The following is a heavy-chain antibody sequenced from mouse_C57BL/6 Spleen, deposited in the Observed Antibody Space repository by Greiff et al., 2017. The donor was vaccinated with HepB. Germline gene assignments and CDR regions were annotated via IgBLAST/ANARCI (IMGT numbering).Heavy chain of an antibody. D-gene: IGHD1-1*01. Sequence: QVQLQQSGPELVKPGASVKISCKASGYAFSSSWMNWVKQRPGKGLEWIGRIYPGDGDTNYNGKFKGKATLTADKSSSTAYMQLSSLTSEDSAVYFCASPGGSGAWFAYWGQGTLVTVSA. CDR3: ASPGGSGAWFAY. J-gene: IGHJ3*01. CDR2: IYPGDGDT. V-gene: IGHV1-82*01. CDR1: GYAFSSSW.